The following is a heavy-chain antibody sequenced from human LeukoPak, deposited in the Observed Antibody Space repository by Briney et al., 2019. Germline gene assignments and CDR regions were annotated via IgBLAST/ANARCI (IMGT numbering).Heavy chain of an antibody. D-gene: IGHD4-17*01. CDR2: IYPGDSDT. V-gene: IGHV5-51*01. J-gene: IGHJ4*02. Sequence: GESLQISCKGSGYSFTSYLIGWVRQLPGKGLEWMGIIYPGDSDTRYSPSFQGQVTISADKSISTAYLQWSSLKASDTAMYYCARASPYGDYLVAFDYWGQGTLVTVSS. CDR1: GYSFTSYL. CDR3: ARASPYGDYLVAFDY.